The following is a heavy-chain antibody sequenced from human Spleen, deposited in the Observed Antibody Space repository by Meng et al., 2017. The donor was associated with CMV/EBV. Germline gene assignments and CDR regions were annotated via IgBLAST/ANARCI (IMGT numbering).Heavy chain of an antibody. D-gene: IGHD6-6*01. CDR3: ARGAGPYNSSSNYDY. J-gene: IGHJ4*02. CDR1: GFTFSRYW. V-gene: IGHV3-74*01. CDR2: TNSDGSSA. Sequence: GGSLRLSCAASGFTFSRYWMHWDRQAPGKGLVWVSRTNSDGSSATYADSVKGRFTISRDNAKNTLYLQMNSLRAEDTAVYYCARGAGPYNSSSNYDYWGQGTLVTVSS.